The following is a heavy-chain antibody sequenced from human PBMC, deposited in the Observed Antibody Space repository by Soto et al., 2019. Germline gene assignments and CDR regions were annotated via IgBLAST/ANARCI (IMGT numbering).Heavy chain of an antibody. CDR3: AKDGEYYGSGSSMDV. Sequence: GGSLRLSCAASGFTFDDYAMHWVRQAPGKGLEWVSGISWNSGSIGYADSVKGRFTISRDNAKNSLYLQMNSLRAEDTALYYCAKDGEYYGSGSSMDVWGKGTTVTVSS. J-gene: IGHJ6*03. D-gene: IGHD3-10*01. V-gene: IGHV3-9*01. CDR1: GFTFDDYA. CDR2: ISWNSGSI.